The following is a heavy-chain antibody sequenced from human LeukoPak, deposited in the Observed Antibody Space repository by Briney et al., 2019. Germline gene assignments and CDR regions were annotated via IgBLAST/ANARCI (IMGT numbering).Heavy chain of an antibody. CDR1: GFTFSHYG. Sequence: GGSLRLSCVASGFTFSHYGMHWVRQAPGKGLEWVAFIRYDGSNKYYADSVKGRFTISRDNSKNTLYLQMNSLRAEDTAVYYCAKDGGSVWFGELLYFYWGQGTLVTVSS. V-gene: IGHV3-30*02. CDR3: AKDGGSVWFGELLYFY. D-gene: IGHD3-10*01. J-gene: IGHJ4*02. CDR2: IRYDGSNK.